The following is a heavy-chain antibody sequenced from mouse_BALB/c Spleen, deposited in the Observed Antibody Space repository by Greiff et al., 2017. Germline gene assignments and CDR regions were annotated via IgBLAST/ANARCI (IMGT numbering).Heavy chain of an antibody. CDR1: GYSITSGYY. CDR2: ISYDGSN. Sequence: VQLQQSGPGLVKPSQSLSLTCSVTGYSITSGYYWNWIRQFPGNKLEWMGYISYDGSNNYNPSLKNRISITRDTSKNQFFLKLNSVTTEDTATYYCAREWEVPYFDYWGQGTTLTVSS. CDR3: AREWEVPYFDY. J-gene: IGHJ2*01. D-gene: IGHD2-14*01. V-gene: IGHV3-6*02.